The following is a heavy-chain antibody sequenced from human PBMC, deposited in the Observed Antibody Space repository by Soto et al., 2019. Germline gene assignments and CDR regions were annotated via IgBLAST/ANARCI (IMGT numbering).Heavy chain of an antibody. D-gene: IGHD5-12*01. CDR2: IYYSGST. CDR3: SRLLDRRDGYNRVVLGYYGMDV. Sequence: SETLSLTCTVSGGSISSSSYYWGWIRQPPGKGLEWIGSIYYSGSTYYNPSLKSRVTISVDTSKNQFSLKLSSVTAADTAVYYCSRLLDRRDGYNRVVLGYYGMDVWGQGTTVTVSS. V-gene: IGHV4-39*01. CDR1: GGSISSSSYY. J-gene: IGHJ6*02.